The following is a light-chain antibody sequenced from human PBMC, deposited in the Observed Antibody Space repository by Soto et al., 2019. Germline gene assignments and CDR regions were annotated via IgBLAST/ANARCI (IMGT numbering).Light chain of an antibody. CDR3: QHLANWPPGAT. V-gene: IGKV3-11*01. J-gene: IGKJ4*01. Sequence: EIVLTQSPATLSLSPGERGTLSCWASQSVSTNLAWYQQKPGQAPRLLIYGASNRVTGIPARFSGSGSGTDFTLTISSLESEDFATYYRQHLANWPPGATFGGGTKVEI. CDR2: GAS. CDR1: QSVSTN.